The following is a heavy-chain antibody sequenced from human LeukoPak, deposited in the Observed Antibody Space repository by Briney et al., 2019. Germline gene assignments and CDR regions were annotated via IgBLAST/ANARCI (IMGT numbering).Heavy chain of an antibody. D-gene: IGHD3-9*01. CDR2: IWYDGSNK. CDR3: ARDIRSYDILTGVYYYYYGMDV. V-gene: IGHV3-33*08. Sequence: GRSLRLSCAASGFTFSSYGMHWVRQAPGKGLEWVAVIWYDGSNKYYADSVKGRFTISRDNSKNTLYLQMNSLRAEDTAVYYCARDIRSYDILTGVYYYYYGMDVWGQGTTVTVSS. CDR1: GFTFSSYG. J-gene: IGHJ6*02.